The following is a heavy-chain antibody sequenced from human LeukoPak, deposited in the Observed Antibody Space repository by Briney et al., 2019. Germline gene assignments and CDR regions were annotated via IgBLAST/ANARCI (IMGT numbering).Heavy chain of an antibody. CDR2: VSSTGST. D-gene: IGHD3-16*01. J-gene: IGHJ6*03. Sequence: SETLSLTCSVSGDSINSYHWDWIRQPPGKGLEWIGYVSSTGSTNYNPSLKSRVTISVDTSKNEFSLKVRSVTAADTAVYYCARSYYVDLYYYYYMDVWGKGTTVTVSS. V-gene: IGHV4-59*01. CDR3: ARSYYVDLYYYYYMDV. CDR1: GDSINSYH.